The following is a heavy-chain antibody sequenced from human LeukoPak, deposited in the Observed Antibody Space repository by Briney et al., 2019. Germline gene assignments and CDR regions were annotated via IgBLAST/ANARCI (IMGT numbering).Heavy chain of an antibody. Sequence: GGSLRLSCAASGFSINHYYMTWIRQTPGKGLDWVSVIYTGGSTNYGDSVKGRFTISRDNSKNTLYLQMNSLRADDAAIYYCARGQSYCGADCYSDWGQGTLVTVSS. CDR2: IYTGGST. D-gene: IGHD2-21*02. V-gene: IGHV3-66*01. CDR3: ARGQSYCGADCYSD. J-gene: IGHJ4*02. CDR1: GFSINHYY.